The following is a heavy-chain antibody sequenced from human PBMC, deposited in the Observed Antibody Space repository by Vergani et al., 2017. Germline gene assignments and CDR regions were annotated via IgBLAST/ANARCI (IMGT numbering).Heavy chain of an antibody. CDR1: GYTITSYY. J-gene: IGHJ4*02. V-gene: IGHV1-46*01. CDR3: ARDLAG. CDR2: ISPGGGST. Sequence: QVQLEQSGTEVRKPGASVKVSCKESGYTITSYYMHWVRQAPGQGLEWMGMISPGGGSTTYAQKFQGRVTMTTDTSTITVHMELSSLRSEDTAVYYCARDLAGWGQGTLVTVSS.